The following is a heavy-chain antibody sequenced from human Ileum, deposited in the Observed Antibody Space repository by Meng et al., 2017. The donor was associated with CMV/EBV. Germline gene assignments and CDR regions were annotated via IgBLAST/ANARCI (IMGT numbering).Heavy chain of an antibody. Sequence: GSLRLSCTVSGGSISSYYWSWIRQPPGKGLEWIGYIYYSGSTNYNPSLKSRVTISVDTSKNQFSLKLSSVTAADTAVYYCASYYYGSGSYSHWGQGTLVTVSS. CDR3: ASYYYGSGSYSH. V-gene: IGHV4-59*01. D-gene: IGHD3-10*01. J-gene: IGHJ4*02. CDR1: GGSISSYY. CDR2: IYYSGST.